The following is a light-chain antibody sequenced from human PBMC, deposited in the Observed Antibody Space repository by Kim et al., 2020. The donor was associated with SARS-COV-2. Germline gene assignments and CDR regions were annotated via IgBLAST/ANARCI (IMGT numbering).Light chain of an antibody. CDR1: QAISNY. Sequence: DVQMTQSPSAMSASIGDRVTITCRASQAISNYLAWFQQKPGKGPKRLIYAASSLQGGVPSRFSGSGSGTDFTLTISSLQPEDFATYFCQQHNVYPLTFGGGTKVDIK. CDR3: QQHNVYPLT. J-gene: IGKJ4*01. CDR2: AAS. V-gene: IGKV1-17*03.